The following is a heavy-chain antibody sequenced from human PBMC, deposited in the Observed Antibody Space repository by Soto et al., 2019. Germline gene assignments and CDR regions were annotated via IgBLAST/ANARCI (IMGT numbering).Heavy chain of an antibody. CDR3: AKLITMVRGIMSGFDM. J-gene: IGHJ3*02. CDR1: GFTFSSYT. CDR2: ISDSGTST. V-gene: IGHV3-23*01. D-gene: IGHD3-10*01. Sequence: GGSLRLSCAASGFTFSSYTMSWVRQAPGKGLEWVSLISDSGTSTYYADSVKGRFTISRDNSKNTLYLQMNSLRAEDTAVYYCAKLITMVRGIMSGFDMWGQGTMVTVSS.